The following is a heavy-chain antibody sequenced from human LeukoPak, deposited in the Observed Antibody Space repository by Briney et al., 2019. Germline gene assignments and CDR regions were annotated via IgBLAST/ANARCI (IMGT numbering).Heavy chain of an antibody. CDR2: IYHTGSA. D-gene: IGHD6-19*01. J-gene: IGHJ4*02. CDR3: ARVAGAGSLFDS. V-gene: IGHV4-59*01. CDR1: GASIPSYY. Sequence: SETLSLTCTVSGASIPSYYWSWIRQPPGKGLEWIGYIYHTGSANYNPSLKSRVSMSLDTSRNQFSLKLTSVIAADTAVYFCARVAGAGSLFDSWGQGTLVTVSS.